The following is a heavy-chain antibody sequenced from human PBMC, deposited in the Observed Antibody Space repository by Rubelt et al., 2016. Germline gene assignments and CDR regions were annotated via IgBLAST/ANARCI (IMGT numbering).Heavy chain of an antibody. CDR3: AKVARSMGGADHLQ. D-gene: IGHD1-26*01. J-gene: IGHJ4*02. CDR1: GLSFSNHW. CDR2: IGVTAGTT. V-gene: IGHV3-23*04. Sequence: EEQLVESGGGLVQPGGSLSLSCAASGLSFSNHWMHWVRHVPGKGLVWVSGIGVTAGTTYYADSVKGRFTISRDNSKNTLYLQVNSMRAEDTARYYGAKVARSMGGADHLQWGRGTLVTVSS.